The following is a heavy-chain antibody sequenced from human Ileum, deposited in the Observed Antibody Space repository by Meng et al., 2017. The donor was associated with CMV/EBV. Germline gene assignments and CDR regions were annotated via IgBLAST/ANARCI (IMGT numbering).Heavy chain of an antibody. CDR2: VSGSGGTT. CDR1: GFSINHYA. J-gene: IGHJ4*02. CDR3: ARRGQI. V-gene: IGHV3-23*01. Sequence: GGSLRLSCAASGFSINHYAMSWVRQAPGKGLEWLSAVSGSGGTTYYADSVKGRFTISRDNSKNALYLQLNSLRAEDTAVYFCARRGQIWGQGTLVTVS.